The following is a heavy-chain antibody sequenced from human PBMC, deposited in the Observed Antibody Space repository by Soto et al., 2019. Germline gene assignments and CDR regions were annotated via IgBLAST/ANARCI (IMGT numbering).Heavy chain of an antibody. CDR2: IWYDGSNK. CDR1: GFTFSSYG. J-gene: IGHJ4*02. CDR3: ARDSYGSGKFDY. D-gene: IGHD2-15*01. V-gene: IGHV3-33*01. Sequence: GGSLRLSCAASGFTFSSYGMHWVRQALGKGLEWVAVIWYDGSNKYYADSVKGRFTISRDNSKNTLYLQMNSLRAEDTAVYYCARDSYGSGKFDYWGQGTLVTVSS.